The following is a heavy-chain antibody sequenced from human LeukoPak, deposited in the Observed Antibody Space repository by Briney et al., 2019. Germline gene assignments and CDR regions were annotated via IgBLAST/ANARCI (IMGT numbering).Heavy chain of an antibody. V-gene: IGHV3-33*01. CDR3: ARAQGGKIQLWDYYFDY. CDR1: GYSFSSHG. CDR2: IWYDGSQK. J-gene: IGHJ4*02. D-gene: IGHD5-18*01. Sequence: PGRSLRLSCAASGYSFSSHGMHWVRQAPGKGLEWVAAIWYDGSQKYYADSVKGRFTISRDNLENTGDLQMNSLRAEDTAVYFCARAQGGKIQLWDYYFDYWGQGTLVTVSS.